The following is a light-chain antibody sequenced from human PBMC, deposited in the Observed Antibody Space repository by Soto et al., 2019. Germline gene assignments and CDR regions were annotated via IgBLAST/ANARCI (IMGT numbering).Light chain of an antibody. CDR3: QSYDSCLIGVYV. CDR2: GNS. V-gene: IGLV1-40*01. J-gene: IGLJ1*01. Sequence: QSVLTQPPSVSGAPGQRVTISCTGSSSNIGAGYDVHWYQQLPGTAPKLLIYGNSNRPSGVPDRFSGSKSGTSASLATTGLQAEDVADYYCQSYDSCLIGVYVFVTGTKVTDL. CDR1: SSNIGAGYD.